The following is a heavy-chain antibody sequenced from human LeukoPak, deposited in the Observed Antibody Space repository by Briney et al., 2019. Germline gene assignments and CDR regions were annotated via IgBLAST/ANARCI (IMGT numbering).Heavy chain of an antibody. CDR3: ARDIAATGTFSDY. D-gene: IGHD6-13*01. CDR2: ISYDGRNK. Sequence: GGSLRLSCAASGFNFSSYAMHWVRQAPGKGLEWVAVISYDGRNKYYADSVKGRFTITRDNSKNTLYQQMNSLRAEDTAVYYCARDIAATGTFSDYWGQGTVVSVSS. CDR1: GFNFSSYA. J-gene: IGHJ4*02. V-gene: IGHV3-30*04.